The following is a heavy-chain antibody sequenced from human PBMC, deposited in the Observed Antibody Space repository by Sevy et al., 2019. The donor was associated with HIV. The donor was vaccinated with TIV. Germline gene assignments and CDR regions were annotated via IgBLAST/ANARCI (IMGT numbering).Heavy chain of an antibody. J-gene: IGHJ4*02. V-gene: IGHV3-21*01. CDR1: GFAFSRYS. CDR2: ITSNSYI. Sequence: GGSLRLSCAASGFAFSRYSMFWVRQAPGKGLEWVSSITSNSYIYYADSVEGRFTISRDNAKNSLYLQMNSLRADDTAVYYCARGTNYGHPSGDHWGQGTLVTVSS. D-gene: IGHD3-10*01. CDR3: ARGTNYGHPSGDH.